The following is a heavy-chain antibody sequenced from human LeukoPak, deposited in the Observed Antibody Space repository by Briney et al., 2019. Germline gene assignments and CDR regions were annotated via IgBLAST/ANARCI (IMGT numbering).Heavy chain of an antibody. CDR1: GYTFTGYY. D-gene: IGHD1-1*01. CDR3: ARGRILKRHSAEYFQH. CDR2: INPNSGGT. Sequence: ASVKVSCKASGYTFTGYYMHWVRQAPGQGLEWMGWINPNSGGTNYAQKFQGRLTMTRDTSISTAYMELSRLRSDDAAVYYCARGRILKRHSAEYFQHWGQGTLVTVSS. J-gene: IGHJ1*01. V-gene: IGHV1-2*02.